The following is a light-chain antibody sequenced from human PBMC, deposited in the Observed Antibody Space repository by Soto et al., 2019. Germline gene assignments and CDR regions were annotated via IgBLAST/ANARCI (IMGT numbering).Light chain of an antibody. CDR1: TSHIGSNT. J-gene: IGLJ2*01. CDR2: GNN. Sequence: QSVLTQSPSASGTPGQRVTISCFGSTSHIGSNTVSWYQQLPGTAPKLLIYGNNQRPSGVPDRFSVSESGTSASLAISGLQSDDEADYYCAAWDDSLKGVVFGGGTQLTVL. V-gene: IGLV1-44*01. CDR3: AAWDDSLKGVV.